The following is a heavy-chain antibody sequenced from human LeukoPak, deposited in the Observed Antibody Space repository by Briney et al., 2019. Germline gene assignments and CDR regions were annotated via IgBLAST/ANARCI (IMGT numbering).Heavy chain of an antibody. J-gene: IGHJ6*02. CDR2: IYYSGST. Sequence: SETLSLTCTVSGGSISSSSYYWGWIRQPPGKGLEWIGSIYYSGSTNYNPSLKSRVTISVDTSKNQFSLKLSSVTAADTAVYYCARVGRGSYDYYYYYGMDVWGQGTTVTVSS. CDR1: GGSISSSSYY. D-gene: IGHD5-18*01. V-gene: IGHV4-39*07. CDR3: ARVGRGSYDYYYYYGMDV.